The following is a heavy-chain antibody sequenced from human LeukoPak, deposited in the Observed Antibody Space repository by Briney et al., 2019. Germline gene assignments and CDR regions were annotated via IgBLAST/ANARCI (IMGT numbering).Heavy chain of an antibody. CDR2: INPNSGGT. CDR3: ARGMYCSSTSCVDAFDI. D-gene: IGHD2-2*01. J-gene: IGHJ3*02. V-gene: IGHV1-2*02. Sequence: ASVKVSCKASGYTFTGYYMHWVRQAPGQGLEWMGWINPNSGGTNYAQKFQGRVTMTRDTSTSTVYMELSSLRSEDTAVYYCARGMYCSSTSCVDAFDIWGQGTMVTVSS. CDR1: GYTFTGYY.